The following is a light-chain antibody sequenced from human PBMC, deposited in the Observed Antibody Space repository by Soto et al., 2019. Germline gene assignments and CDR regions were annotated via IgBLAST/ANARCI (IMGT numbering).Light chain of an antibody. V-gene: IGLV2-14*03. Sequence: QPVLTQPASVSGSPGQSITVSCTGTRSDIGGYSHVSWYQQHPDKVPKLIIYEVRNRPSGVSNRFSASKSGSTASLTISGLQAEDEADYYCSSYTSSGTYVFGTGTKVTVL. CDR1: RSDIGGYSH. J-gene: IGLJ1*01. CDR2: EVR. CDR3: SSYTSSGTYV.